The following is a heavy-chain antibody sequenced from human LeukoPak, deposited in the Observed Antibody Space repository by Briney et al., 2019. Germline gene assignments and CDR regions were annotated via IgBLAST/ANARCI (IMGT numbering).Heavy chain of an antibody. CDR2: ISSSGSTI. J-gene: IGHJ4*02. V-gene: IGHV3-48*03. Sequence: PGGSLRLSCEDSGFTFSSYEMNWVRQAPGKGLEWVSYISSSGSTIYYADSVKGRFTISRDNAKNSLYLQMNSLRAEDTAVYYCASVTYYDILTGYRGVDYWGQGTLVTVSS. CDR3: ASVTYYDILTGYRGVDY. D-gene: IGHD3-9*01. CDR1: GFTFSSYE.